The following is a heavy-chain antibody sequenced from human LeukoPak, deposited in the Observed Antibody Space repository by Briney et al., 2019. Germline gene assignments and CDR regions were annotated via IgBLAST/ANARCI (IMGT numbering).Heavy chain of an antibody. CDR3: ARQVGSGFTIDY. V-gene: IGHV3-30*04. J-gene: IGHJ4*02. Sequence: GGSLRLSCAASGFTFSSYAMHWVRQAPGKGLEWVAVISYDGSNKYYADSVKGRFTISRDNSKNTLYLQMNSLRADDTAVYYCARQVGSGFTIDYWGQGTLVTVSS. CDR1: GFTFSSYA. D-gene: IGHD6-19*01. CDR2: ISYDGSNK.